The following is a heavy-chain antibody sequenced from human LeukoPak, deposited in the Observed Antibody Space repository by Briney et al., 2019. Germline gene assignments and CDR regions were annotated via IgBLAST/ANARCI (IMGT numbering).Heavy chain of an antibody. CDR2: MNPNSGNT. J-gene: IGHJ5*02. CDR1: GYTFTSYD. V-gene: IGHV1-8*01. Sequence: ASVKVSCKASGYTFTSYDINWVRQATGQGLEWMGWMNPNSGNTGYAQKFQGRVTMTRNTSISTAYMELSSLRSEDTAVYYCARGRNFGWLSGTIEFDPWGQGTLVAVSS. CDR3: ARGRNFGWLSGTIEFDP. D-gene: IGHD3-9*01.